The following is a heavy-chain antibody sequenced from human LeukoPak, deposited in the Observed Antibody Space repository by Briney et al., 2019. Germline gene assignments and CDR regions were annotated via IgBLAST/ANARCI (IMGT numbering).Heavy chain of an antibody. Sequence: GGSLRLSCAASGFTFKNFVMTWVRQAPGQGLDWVSAISGDTGATYYADSVKGRFTISRDNSKNTLYLQMNSLRAEDTAVYYCARKWWENWFDSWGQGALVTVSS. D-gene: IGHD2-15*01. CDR1: GFTFKNFV. CDR3: ARKWWENWFDS. V-gene: IGHV3-23*01. CDR2: ISGDTGAT. J-gene: IGHJ5*01.